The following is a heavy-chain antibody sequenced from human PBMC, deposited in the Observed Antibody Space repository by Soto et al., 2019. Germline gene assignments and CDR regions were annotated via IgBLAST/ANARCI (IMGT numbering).Heavy chain of an antibody. CDR3: ARSIAAHYYYYGMDV. J-gene: IGHJ6*02. CDR1: GYSFTSYW. Sequence: PREALKLSCKGSGYSFTSYWIGWVRQMPGKGLEWMGIIYPGDSDTRYSPSFQGQVTISADKSISTAYLQWSSLKASDTAMYYCARSIAAHYYYYGMDVWGQGTTVTVSS. CDR2: IYPGDSDT. D-gene: IGHD6-6*01. V-gene: IGHV5-51*01.